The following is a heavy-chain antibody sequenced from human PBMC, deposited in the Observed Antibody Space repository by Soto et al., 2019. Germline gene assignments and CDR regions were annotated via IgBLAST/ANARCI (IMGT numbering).Heavy chain of an antibody. CDR3: ARQQWLVLNAFDI. Sequence: SETLSLTCAVSGGSISSGGYSWSWIRQPPGKGLEWIGYIYHSGSTYYNTSLKSRVTISVDRSKNQFSLKLSSVTAADTAVYYCARQQWLVLNAFDIWGQGTMVTVSS. CDR2: IYHSGST. V-gene: IGHV4-30-2*01. CDR1: GGSISSGGYS. D-gene: IGHD6-19*01. J-gene: IGHJ3*02.